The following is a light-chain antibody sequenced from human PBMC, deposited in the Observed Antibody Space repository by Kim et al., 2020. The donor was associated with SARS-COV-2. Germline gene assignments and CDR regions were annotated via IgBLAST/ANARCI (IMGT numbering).Light chain of an antibody. V-gene: IGKV1-5*03. Sequence: DIQMTQSPSTLSASVGDRVTITCRASQSISNWLAWYQQKPGKAPKLLIYKASSLESGVQSRFSGSGSGTEFTLTISSLQPDDFATYYCQQYNRYPFTFGQGTKLKI. CDR1: QSISNW. J-gene: IGKJ2*01. CDR3: QQYNRYPFT. CDR2: KAS.